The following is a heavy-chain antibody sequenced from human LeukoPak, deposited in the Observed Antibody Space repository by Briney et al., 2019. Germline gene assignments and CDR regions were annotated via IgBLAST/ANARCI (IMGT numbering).Heavy chain of an antibody. J-gene: IGHJ4*02. CDR2: INQDGSEK. D-gene: IGHD3-16*01. Sequence: GGSLRLSCAASGFTFSSFRMNWVRQAPGKGLELVANINQDGSEKSYVDSVKGRFTISRDNAKNSLYLQMNSLRAEDTAVYYCARARYDYIWGSSTDYWGQGTLVTVSS. V-gene: IGHV3-7*01. CDR1: GFTFSSFR. CDR3: ARARYDYIWGSSTDY.